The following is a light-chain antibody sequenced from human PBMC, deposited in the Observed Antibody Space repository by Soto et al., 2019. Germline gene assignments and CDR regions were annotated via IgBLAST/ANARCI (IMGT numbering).Light chain of an antibody. CDR1: SSDVGGYNY. CDR2: EVS. J-gene: IGLJ2*01. V-gene: IGLV2-14*01. Sequence: QSVLTQPASVSGSPGQSITISCTGTSSDVGGYNYVSWYQQHPGKAPKLMIYEVSNRPSGVPNRFSGSKSGNTASLTISGLQAEDDGDYYCSSYTRSSSVVFGGGTKVTVL. CDR3: SSYTRSSSVV.